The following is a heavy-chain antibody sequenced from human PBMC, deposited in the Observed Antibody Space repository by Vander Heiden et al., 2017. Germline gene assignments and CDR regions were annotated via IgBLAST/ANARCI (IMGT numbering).Heavy chain of an antibody. D-gene: IGHD4-17*01. CDR3: ASRLAGFYDYGGNSWVDP. Sequence: QPQLQESGPGLVKPSETLSLTCTVSGRSIRSSSYYWGWIRQPPGKGLGWIGSIYYSGSTYYNPSLKSRVTISVDTSKNQFSLKLSSVTAADTAVYYCASRLAGFYDYGGNSWVDPWGQGTLVTVSS. CDR1: GRSIRSSSYY. V-gene: IGHV4-39*01. CDR2: IYYSGST. J-gene: IGHJ5*02.